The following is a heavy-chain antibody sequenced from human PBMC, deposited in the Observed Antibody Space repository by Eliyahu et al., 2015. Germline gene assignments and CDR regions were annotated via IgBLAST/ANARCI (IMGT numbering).Heavy chain of an antibody. D-gene: IGHD6-19*01. Sequence: QVQLVQSGAELKKPGSSVKVSCKASGGTFXSYTISWVXQAPGQGLEWMGGIIPIFGKAKFAQKFQGRVMITADESTSTAYMELSSLRSDDTAVYYCARGTVVAGTPDCFVYWGQGTLVTVSS. CDR2: IIPIFGKA. CDR3: ARGTVVAGTPDCFVY. CDR1: GGTFXSYT. V-gene: IGHV1-69*01. J-gene: IGHJ4*02.